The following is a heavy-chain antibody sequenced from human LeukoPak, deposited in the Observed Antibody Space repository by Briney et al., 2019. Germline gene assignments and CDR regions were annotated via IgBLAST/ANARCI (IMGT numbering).Heavy chain of an antibody. CDR2: IYTSGST. D-gene: IGHD6-19*01. V-gene: IGHV4-4*07. Sequence: SETLSLTCTVSGGSISSYYWSWIRQPAGKGLEWIGRIYTSGSTNYNPSLKSRVTMSVDTSKDQFSLKLSSVTAADTAVYYCARGVISSGLLSWFDPWGQGTLVTVSS. CDR1: GGSISSYY. J-gene: IGHJ5*02. CDR3: ARGVISSGLLSWFDP.